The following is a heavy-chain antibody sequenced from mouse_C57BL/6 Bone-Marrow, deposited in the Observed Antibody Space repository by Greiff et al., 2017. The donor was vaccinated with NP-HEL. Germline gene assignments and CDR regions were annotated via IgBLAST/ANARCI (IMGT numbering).Heavy chain of an antibody. CDR2: ISDGGSYT. V-gene: IGHV5-4*01. CDR1: GFTFSSYA. Sequence: EVQLQESGGGLVKPGGSLKLSCAASGFTFSSYAMSWVRQTPEKRLEWVATISDGGSYTYYPDNVKGRFTISRDNAKNNLYLQMSHLKSEDTAMYYCARLGQWYFDVWGTGTTVTVSS. CDR3: ARLGQWYFDV. D-gene: IGHD3-3*01. J-gene: IGHJ1*03.